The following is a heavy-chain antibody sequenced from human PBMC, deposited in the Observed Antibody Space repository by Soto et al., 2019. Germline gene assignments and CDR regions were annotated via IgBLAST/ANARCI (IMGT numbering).Heavy chain of an antibody. D-gene: IGHD6-13*01. CDR1: GFTFSSYA. J-gene: IGHJ4*02. Sequence: PGASLRLSCAASGFTFSSYAMHWVRQAPGKGLEWVAVISYDGSNKYYADSVKGRFTISRDNSKNTLYLQMNSLRAEDTAVYYCARVPSSWYDVDYWGQGP. CDR3: ARVPSSWYDVDY. V-gene: IGHV3-30-3*01. CDR2: ISYDGSNK.